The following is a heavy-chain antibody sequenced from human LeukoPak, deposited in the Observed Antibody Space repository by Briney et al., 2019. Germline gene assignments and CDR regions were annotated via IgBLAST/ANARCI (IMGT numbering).Heavy chain of an antibody. V-gene: IGHV3-64*01. CDR3: TRRXCTSTNCSHFXY. CDR1: GFTFSSYW. J-gene: IGHJ4*02. D-gene: IGHD2-2*01. CDR2: ISSDGGSP. Sequence: GGSLRLSCAASGFTFSSYWMSWVRQAPGKGLEYVSAISSDGGSPXYANSVKGRFTISRDNSKNTLYLQMGSLRAEDTAVYYXTRRXCTSTNCSHFXYWGQGTLVTVSS.